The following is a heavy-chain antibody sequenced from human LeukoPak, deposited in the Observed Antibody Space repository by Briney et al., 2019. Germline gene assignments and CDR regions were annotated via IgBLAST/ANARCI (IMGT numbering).Heavy chain of an antibody. CDR2: ISSSSSTI. D-gene: IGHD5-18*01. Sequence: PGGSLRLSCAASGFTFSSYSMNWVRQAPGKGLEWVSYISSSSSTIYYADSVKGRFTISRDNAKNSLYLQMNSLRAEDTAVFYCAKIERGYGYGIVDYWGQGTLVTVSS. CDR3: AKIERGYGYGIVDY. CDR1: GFTFSSYS. J-gene: IGHJ4*02. V-gene: IGHV3-48*01.